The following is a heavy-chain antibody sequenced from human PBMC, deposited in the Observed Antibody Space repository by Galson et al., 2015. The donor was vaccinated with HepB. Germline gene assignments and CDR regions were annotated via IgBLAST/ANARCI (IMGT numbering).Heavy chain of an antibody. D-gene: IGHD4-11*01. J-gene: IGHJ5*02. CDR1: GFTFSSYS. Sequence: SLRLSCAASGFTFSSYSMNWVRQAPGKGLEWVSYISSSSSTIYYADSVKGRFTISRDNAKNSLYLQMNSLRAEDTAVYYCARDQEGVWTTVSIMGRLGWFDPWGQGTLVTVSS. CDR2: ISSSSSTI. CDR3: ARDQEGVWTTVSIMGRLGWFDP. V-gene: IGHV3-48*01.